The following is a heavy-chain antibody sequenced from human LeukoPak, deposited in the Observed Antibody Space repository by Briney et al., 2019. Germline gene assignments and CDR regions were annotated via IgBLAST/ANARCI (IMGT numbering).Heavy chain of an antibody. J-gene: IGHJ4*02. Sequence: RIKSKTDGGTTDYAAPVKGRFTISRDDSKNTLYLQMNSLKTEDTAVYYCTTDHVTTTAEGYWGQGTLVTVSS. CDR3: TTDHVTTTAEGY. D-gene: IGHD1-1*01. V-gene: IGHV3-15*01. CDR2: IKSKTDGGTT.